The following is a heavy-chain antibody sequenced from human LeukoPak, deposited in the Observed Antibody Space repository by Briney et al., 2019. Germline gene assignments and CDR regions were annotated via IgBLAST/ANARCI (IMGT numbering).Heavy chain of an antibody. V-gene: IGHV3-48*04. CDR3: AELGITMIGGV. D-gene: IGHD3-10*02. Sequence: PGGSLRLSCAASAFTFSSYTMNWVRQAPGKGLEWVSYISSSGSTIYYADSVKGRFTISRDNAKNPLYLQMNSLRAEDTAVYYCAELGITMIGGVWGKGTTVTISS. CDR1: AFTFSSYT. CDR2: ISSSGSTI. J-gene: IGHJ6*04.